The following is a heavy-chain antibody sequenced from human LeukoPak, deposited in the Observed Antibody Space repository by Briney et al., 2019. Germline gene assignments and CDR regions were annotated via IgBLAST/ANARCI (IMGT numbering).Heavy chain of an antibody. J-gene: IGHJ6*03. V-gene: IGHV3-73*01. CDR1: GFTFSGSA. CDR3: TRRPDSYYYYMDV. Sequence: GGSLKLSCAASGFTFSGSAMHWVRQASGKGLEWVGRIRSKANSYATAYAASVKGRFTISRDDSKNTAYLQMNSLKTEDTAVYYCTRRPDSYYYYMDVWGKGTTVTVSS. CDR2: IRSKANSYAT.